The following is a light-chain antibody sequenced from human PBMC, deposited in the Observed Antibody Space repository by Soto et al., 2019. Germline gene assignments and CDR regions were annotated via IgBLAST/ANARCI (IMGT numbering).Light chain of an antibody. CDR2: RNN. V-gene: IGLV1-47*01. J-gene: IGLJ1*01. CDR1: SYNIGSNY. CDR3: AAWDDSLSAYYV. Sequence: QSMLTQPPSASGTPGQRVTISCSGSSYNIGSNYVYWYQQLPGTAPKLLIYRNNQRPSGVPDRFSGSKSGTSASLAISGLRSEDEADYYCAAWDDSLSAYYVFGTGTKLTVL.